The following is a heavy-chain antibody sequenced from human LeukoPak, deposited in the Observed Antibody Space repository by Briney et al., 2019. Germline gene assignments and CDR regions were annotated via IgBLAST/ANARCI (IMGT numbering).Heavy chain of an antibody. CDR2: ISSSSSYI. CDR1: GFTFSSYS. D-gene: IGHD6-13*01. V-gene: IGHV3-21*01. CDR3: ARASRGGYSSSWYRVDY. J-gene: IGHJ4*02. Sequence: GGSLRLSCAASGFTFSSYSMNWVRQAPGKGLEWVSSISSSSSYIYYADSVKGRFTISRDNAKNSLYLQMNSLRAEDTAVYYCARASRGGYSSSWYRVDYWGQGTLVTVSS.